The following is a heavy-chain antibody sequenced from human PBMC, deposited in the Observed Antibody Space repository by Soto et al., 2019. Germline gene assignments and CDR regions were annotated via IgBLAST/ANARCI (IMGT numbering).Heavy chain of an antibody. CDR1: GFTFSSYD. V-gene: IGHV3-13*01. CDR3: ARDASHYYASSGPGGMDV. J-gene: IGHJ6*02. Sequence: GGSLRLSCAASGFTFSSYDMHWVRQATGKGLEWVSAIGTAGDTYYPGSVKGRFTISRENAKNSLYLQMNSLRAGDTAVYYCARDASHYYASSGPGGMDVWGQGTTVTVSS. D-gene: IGHD3-22*01. CDR2: IGTAGDT.